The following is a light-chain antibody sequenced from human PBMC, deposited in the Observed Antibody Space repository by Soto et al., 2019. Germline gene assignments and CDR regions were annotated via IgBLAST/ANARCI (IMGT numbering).Light chain of an antibody. CDR3: QQYGSSPRLT. Sequence: EIGLTQSQGTLSVWPEEGATLSCIARQSVSSSYLAWYQQKPGQAPRLLIYGASSRATGIPDRFSGSGSGTDFTLTISRLEPEDFAVYYCQQYGSSPRLTFGGGTKVDIK. J-gene: IGKJ4*01. V-gene: IGKV3-20*01. CDR2: GAS. CDR1: QSVSSSY.